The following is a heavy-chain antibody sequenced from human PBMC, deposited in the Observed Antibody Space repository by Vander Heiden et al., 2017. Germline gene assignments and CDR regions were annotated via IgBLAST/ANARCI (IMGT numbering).Heavy chain of an antibody. J-gene: IGHJ4*02. CDR1: GGSISGSGYY. CDR2: INYSGST. Sequence: QLQLQESGPGLVKPSETLSLTCIVSGGSISGSGYYWGWLRQAPGKGLEWIGSINYSGSTKDSPSLKSRVTISVDTSKNQFSLILSSVTAADTAVYYCATLTYYYDSSGYYYPIYWGQGALVTVSS. V-gene: IGHV4-39*01. CDR3: ATLTYYYDSSGYYYPIY. D-gene: IGHD3-22*01.